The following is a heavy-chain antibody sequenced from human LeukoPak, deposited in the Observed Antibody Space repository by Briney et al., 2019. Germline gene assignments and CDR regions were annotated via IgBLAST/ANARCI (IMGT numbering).Heavy chain of an antibody. D-gene: IGHD2-15*01. V-gene: IGHV4-61*02. Sequence: SQTLSLTCTVSGVSTSSGSYYWSWIRQPAGKGLEWIGRIYTSGSTNYNPSLKSRVTISVDTSKNQFSLKLSSVTAADTAVYYCARAALGGGSCYFDYWGQGTLVTVSS. CDR2: IYTSGST. CDR3: ARAALGGGSCYFDY. J-gene: IGHJ4*02. CDR1: GVSTSSGSYY.